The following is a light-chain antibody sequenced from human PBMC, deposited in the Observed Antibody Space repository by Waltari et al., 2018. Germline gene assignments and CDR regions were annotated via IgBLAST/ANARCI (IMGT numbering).Light chain of an antibody. V-gene: IGLV2-14*03. CDR2: DVS. Sequence: QSALTQPASVSGSPGQSITISCTGTSSDVGGYNYVSWYQQHPGKAPKLMIYDVSTRPSGVSNRVSGSKSGNTASLTISGLQAEDEANYYCSSYTSSSTYVFGTGTKVTVL. CDR3: SSYTSSSTYV. CDR1: SSDVGGYNY. J-gene: IGLJ1*01.